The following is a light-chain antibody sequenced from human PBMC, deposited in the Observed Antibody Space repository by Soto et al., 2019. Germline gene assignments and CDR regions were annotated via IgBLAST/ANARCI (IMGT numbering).Light chain of an antibody. V-gene: IGKV3-20*01. J-gene: IGKJ2*01. CDR3: QQYGSSPYT. Sequence: EIVLTQSPGTLSLSPGERATLSCRASQSVSSSYLAWYQQKPGQAPRLLIYGASSRATGIPDRFSGSGSGTDFTLTISGLEPEDFAGYYCQQYGSSPYTFGQGTKLEIK. CDR1: QSVSSSY. CDR2: GAS.